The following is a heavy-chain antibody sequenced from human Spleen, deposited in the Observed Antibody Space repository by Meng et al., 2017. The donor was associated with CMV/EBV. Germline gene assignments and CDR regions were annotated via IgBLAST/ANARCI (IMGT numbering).Heavy chain of an antibody. V-gene: IGHV3-30-3*01. CDR3: TRDDLPISGWCYSYDI. D-gene: IGHD2-21*01. Sequence: GESLKISCAASGFTFSSYAMHWVRQAPGKGLEWVTIISYDASKKHYADSVKGRFTISRDNYKNTLYLQMNSLRAEYTAVYYCTRDDLPISGWCYSYDIWGQGTMVTVSS. CDR1: GFTFSSYA. J-gene: IGHJ3*02. CDR2: ISYDASKK.